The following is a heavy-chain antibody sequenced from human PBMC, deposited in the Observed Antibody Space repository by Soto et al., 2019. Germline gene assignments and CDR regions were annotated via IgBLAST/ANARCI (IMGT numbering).Heavy chain of an antibody. CDR1: GGSFSGYY. J-gene: IGHJ4*02. D-gene: IGHD1-26*01. CDR3: ARVGFRGSYHYYFES. CDR2: INHSGST. Sequence: PSETLSLTCAVYGGSFSGYYWSWIRQPPGKGLEWIGEINHSGSTYYNPSLKRRFAISVDTSKNQFSLKMSSVTAADTAVYYCARVGFRGSYHYYFESWGQGTLVTVSS. V-gene: IGHV4-34*01.